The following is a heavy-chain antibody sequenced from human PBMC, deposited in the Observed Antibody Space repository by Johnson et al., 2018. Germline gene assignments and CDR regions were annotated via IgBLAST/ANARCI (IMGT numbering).Heavy chain of an antibody. J-gene: IGHJ2*01. CDR1: GFTFSSHA. CDR3: ATVRGRSAFYWNFDL. V-gene: IGHV3-23*04. D-gene: IGHD2-15*01. CDR2: ISARGNSA. Sequence: VQLVESGGGLVQPGGSLRVSCAASGFTFSSHAMSWVRQAPGKGLEWVSSISARGNSAYYAASVKGRFTISRDDSKNMLYLQMDSLRAEDTAVYYCATVRGRSAFYWNFDLWGRGTLVTVSS.